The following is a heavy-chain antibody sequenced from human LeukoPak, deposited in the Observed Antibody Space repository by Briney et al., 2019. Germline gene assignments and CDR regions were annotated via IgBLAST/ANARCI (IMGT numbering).Heavy chain of an antibody. CDR2: IYYSGTT. CDR3: PRHSYGGPGAFDI. V-gene: IGHV4-59*08. CDR1: GGSISSYY. J-gene: IGHJ3*02. D-gene: IGHD4-23*01. Sequence: SETLSLTCTVAGGSISSYYWSWIRQPPGKGLEWIGYIYYSGTTYYNPSLKSRVTMSGDTSKKQFSRTLSFVTAADTAIYYCPRHSYGGPGAFDIWGQGTMVTVS.